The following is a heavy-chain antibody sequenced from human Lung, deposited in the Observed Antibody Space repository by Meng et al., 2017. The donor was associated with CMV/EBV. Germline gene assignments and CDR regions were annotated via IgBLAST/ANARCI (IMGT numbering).Heavy chain of an antibody. D-gene: IGHD2-2*02. V-gene: IGHV3-23*01. Sequence: PXAASGFTFSHYGMTWVRQAPGKGQEWVSTISNTGDTTYYADSVKGRFTISRDNSKNTLYLQINSLRAEDMAVYYCLAKEGCSRTTCYNGAFNMWGQGTKVXVSS. CDR1: GFTFSHYG. CDR2: ISNTGDTT. J-gene: IGHJ3*02. CDR3: LAKEGCSRTTCYNGAFNM.